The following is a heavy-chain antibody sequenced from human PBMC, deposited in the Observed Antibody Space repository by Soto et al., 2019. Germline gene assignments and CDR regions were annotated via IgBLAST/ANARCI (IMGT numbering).Heavy chain of an antibody. CDR2: IFYSGST. Sequence: SDTLSLTCSVSGVSLSSGTYYWIWIRQHPGKGLEWIGYIFYSGSTDYNPSLKSRVNISVDTSKNQFSLKLSSVTAADTAVYYCASTEDFFDYWGQGTLVTVSS. CDR1: GVSLSSGTYY. CDR3: ASTEDFFDY. V-gene: IGHV4-31*03. J-gene: IGHJ4*02.